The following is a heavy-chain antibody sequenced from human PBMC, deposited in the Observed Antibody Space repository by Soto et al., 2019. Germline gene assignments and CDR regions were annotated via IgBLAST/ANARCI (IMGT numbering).Heavy chain of an antibody. CDR3: ARDQATAGGGMDV. CDR2: IYTGGST. CDR1: GFTVSSIY. Sequence: VQLVESGGGLVQPGGSLRLSCAASGFTVSSIYMNLVRQAPGKGLEWVSVIYTGGSTYYGDSVKGRFTISRDNSKNTLFLQMNNLRPEDTAVYYCARDQATAGGGMDVWGQGTTVTVSS. V-gene: IGHV3-66*01. D-gene: IGHD6-13*01. J-gene: IGHJ6*02.